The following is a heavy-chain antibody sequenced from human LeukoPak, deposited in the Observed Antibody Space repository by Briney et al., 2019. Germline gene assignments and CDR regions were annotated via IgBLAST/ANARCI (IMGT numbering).Heavy chain of an antibody. V-gene: IGHV3-48*03. CDR1: GFTFSSYE. D-gene: IGHD7-27*01. Sequence: PGGSLRLSCAASGFTFSSYEMNWVRQAPGKGLEWVSYISSGSTMHYADSVKGRFTISRDSAKRSVYLQMNSLRAEDTAVYYCARDNWVDYWGLGTLVTVSS. CDR3: ARDNWVDY. CDR2: ISSGSTM. J-gene: IGHJ4*02.